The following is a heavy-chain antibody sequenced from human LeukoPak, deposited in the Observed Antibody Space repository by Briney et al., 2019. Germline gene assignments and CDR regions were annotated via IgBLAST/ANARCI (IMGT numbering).Heavy chain of an antibody. CDR2: ISGSGGST. V-gene: IGHV3-23*01. CDR3: AKRGGWYLPFDY. J-gene: IGHJ4*02. D-gene: IGHD6-19*01. CDR1: GFTFSSYA. Sequence: PGGSLRLSCAASGFTFSSYAMGWVRQAPGKGLEWVSAISGSGGSTYYADSVKGRFTISSDNSKNTLYLQMNSLRAEDTAVYYCAKRGGWYLPFDYWGQGTLVTVSS.